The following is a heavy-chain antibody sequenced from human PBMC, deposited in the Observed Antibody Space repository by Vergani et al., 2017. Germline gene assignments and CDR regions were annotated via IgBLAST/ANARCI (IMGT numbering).Heavy chain of an antibody. CDR1: GGSFSGYY. V-gene: IGHV4-34*01. J-gene: IGHJ6*03. CDR2: INHSGST. Sequence: QVQLQQWGAGLLKPSETLSLTCAVYGGSFSGYYWSWIRQPPGKGLEWIGEINHSGSTNYNPSLKSRVTISVDTSKNQFSLKLSSVTAADTAVYYCARDNYDILTGYYTDYYYYYMDVWGKGTTVTVSS. CDR3: ARDNYDILTGYYTDYYYYYMDV. D-gene: IGHD3-9*01.